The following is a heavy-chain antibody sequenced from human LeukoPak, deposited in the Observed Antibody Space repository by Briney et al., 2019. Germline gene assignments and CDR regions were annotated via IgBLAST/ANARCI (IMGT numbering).Heavy chain of an antibody. Sequence: GGSLRLSCAASGFTFNKYAMSWVRQSPGKGLEWVSAIGRSGANSYYATSVKGRFTISRDNAKTSLYLQMNSLRAADTAVYYCARHLSGVTGYTYGRGIDYWGQGTLVTVSS. CDR3: ARHLSGVTGYTYGRGIDY. J-gene: IGHJ4*02. D-gene: IGHD5-18*01. CDR1: GFTFNKYA. CDR2: IGRSGANS. V-gene: IGHV3-23*01.